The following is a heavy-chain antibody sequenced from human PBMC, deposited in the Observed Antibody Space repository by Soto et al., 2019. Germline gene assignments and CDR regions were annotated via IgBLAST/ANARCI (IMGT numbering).Heavy chain of an antibody. CDR1: GFTFSSYA. D-gene: IGHD3-9*01. V-gene: IGHV3-23*01. Sequence: EVQLLESGGGLVQPGGSLRLSCAASGFTFSSYAMSWVRQAPGKGLEWVSAISGSGGSTYYADSVKGRFTISRDNSKNTLYLQMNSLRAEDTAVYDVSITIASMDVWGQGTTVTVSS. J-gene: IGHJ6*02. CDR2: ISGSGGST. CDR3: SITIASMDV.